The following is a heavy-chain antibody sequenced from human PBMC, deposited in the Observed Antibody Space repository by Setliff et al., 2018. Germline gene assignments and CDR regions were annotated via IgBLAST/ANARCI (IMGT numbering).Heavy chain of an antibody. CDR1: GFSFSRHW. CDR2: IKQDGSTK. D-gene: IGHD3-22*01. V-gene: IGHV3-7*01. Sequence: LSLSCVVSGFSFSRHWVSWVRQAPGKGLEWVADIKQDGSTKYYLDSVKGRFTISRDNAKRSLYLQMNGLRADDTGVYYCVRDDADNYDAFDNWGQGTLVTVSS. J-gene: IGHJ3*02. CDR3: VRDDADNYDAFDN.